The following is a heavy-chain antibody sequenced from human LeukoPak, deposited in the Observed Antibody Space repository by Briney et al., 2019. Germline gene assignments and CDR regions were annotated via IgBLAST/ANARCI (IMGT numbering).Heavy chain of an antibody. CDR1: GYSFTSYW. CDR3: ARSSQGALNCGDPLFDY. V-gene: IGHV5-51*01. D-gene: IGHD4-17*01. Sequence: GESLKISCKGSGYSFTSYWIGWVRQMPGKGLEWMGIIYPGDSDTRYSPSFQGQVTISADKSISTAYLQWSSLKASDTAMYYCARSSQGALNCGDPLFDYWGQGTLVTVSS. CDR2: IYPGDSDT. J-gene: IGHJ4*02.